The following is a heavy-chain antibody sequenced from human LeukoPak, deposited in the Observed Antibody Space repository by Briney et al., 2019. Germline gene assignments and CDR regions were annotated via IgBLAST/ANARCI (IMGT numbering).Heavy chain of an antibody. CDR1: GFTFSSYA. CDR3: ASGGEWELPAHFDY. Sequence: GGSLRLSCAASGFTFSSYAMSWVRQAPGKGLEWVANIKQDGSEKYYVDSVKGRFTISRDNAKNSLYFQMNSLRAEDTAVYYCASGGEWELPAHFDYWGQGSLVTVSS. J-gene: IGHJ4*02. D-gene: IGHD1-26*01. CDR2: IKQDGSEK. V-gene: IGHV3-7*01.